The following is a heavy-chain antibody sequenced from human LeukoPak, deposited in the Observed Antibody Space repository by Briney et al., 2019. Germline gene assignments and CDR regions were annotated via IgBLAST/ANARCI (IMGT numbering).Heavy chain of an antibody. CDR2: IKQDGSEK. CDR3: ATEGLKGFDI. J-gene: IGHJ3*02. CDR1: GFTFSSYW. Sequence: PGGSLRLSCAASGFTFSSYWMSWVRQAPGKGLEWVANIKQDGSEKYYVASVKGRFTIPRDNAKNSLYLQMNSLRAEDTAVYYCATEGLKGFDIWGQGTMVTVSS. V-gene: IGHV3-7*01.